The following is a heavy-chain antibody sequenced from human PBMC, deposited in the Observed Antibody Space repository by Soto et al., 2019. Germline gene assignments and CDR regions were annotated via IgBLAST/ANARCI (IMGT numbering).Heavy chain of an antibody. V-gene: IGHV4-34*01. CDR3: ASGIAVAGSFGVTDF. J-gene: IGHJ4*02. CDR1: GGSFSGYY. D-gene: IGHD6-19*01. Sequence: LEILSLTCAVYGGSFSGYYWSWIRQHPGKGLEWIGEINHSGSTNYNPSLKSRVTISVDTSKNQFSLKLSSVTAADTAVYYCASGIAVAGSFGVTDFWGQGTLVTVSS. CDR2: INHSGST.